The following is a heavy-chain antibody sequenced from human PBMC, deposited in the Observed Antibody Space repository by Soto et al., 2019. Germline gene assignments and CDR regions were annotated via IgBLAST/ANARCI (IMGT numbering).Heavy chain of an antibody. CDR2: LYNTGST. V-gene: IGHV4-59*01. J-gene: IGHJ6*02. D-gene: IGHD2-21*02. Sequence: QVRLQESGPGLVKPSETLSLTCTVSGAAISRYYWSWIRQSPGKGLEWIGYLYNTGSTIYNPSRKGRVSISEGTLKHQFALKMNSVTAADTAVYYCARGLWGYCGVDCYQLDVWGQGTTVTVSS. CDR1: GAAISRYY. CDR3: ARGLWGYCGVDCYQLDV.